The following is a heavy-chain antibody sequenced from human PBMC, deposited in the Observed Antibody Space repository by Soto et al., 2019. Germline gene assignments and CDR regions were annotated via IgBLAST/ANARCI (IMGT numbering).Heavy chain of an antibody. J-gene: IGHJ6*02. CDR1: GFTFSSYA. CDR3: ARDRAYSGSYRYYYYGMDV. Sequence: GGSLRLSCAASGFTFSSYAMHWARQAPGKGLEWVAVISYDGSNKYYADSVKGRFTISRDNSKNTLYLQMNSLRAEDTAVYYCARDRAYSGSYRYYYYGMDVWGQGTTVTVSS. D-gene: IGHD1-26*01. CDR2: ISYDGSNK. V-gene: IGHV3-30-3*01.